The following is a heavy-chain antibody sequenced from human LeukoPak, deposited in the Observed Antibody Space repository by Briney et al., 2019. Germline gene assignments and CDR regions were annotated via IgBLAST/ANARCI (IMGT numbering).Heavy chain of an antibody. Sequence: PGGSLRLSCATSGFTFSSYAMHWVRQTPGKGLEWVAVIWYDGTYKYYGDSVKGRSTLSRDNSKNTVYLQMNSLRAEDSALYYCAKVRVGTSDCFDYWGQGTLVTVSS. CDR2: IWYDGTYK. D-gene: IGHD5-12*01. V-gene: IGHV3-33*06. J-gene: IGHJ4*02. CDR1: GFTFSSYA. CDR3: AKVRVGTSDCFDY.